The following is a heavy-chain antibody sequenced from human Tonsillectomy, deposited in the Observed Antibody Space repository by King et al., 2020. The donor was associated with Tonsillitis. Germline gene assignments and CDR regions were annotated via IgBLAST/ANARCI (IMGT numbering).Heavy chain of an antibody. J-gene: IGHJ4*02. CDR1: GFIISNYG. V-gene: IGHV3-33*01. Sequence: VQLVESGGGVVQPGRSLRLSSAASGFIISNYGMHWVRQAPGKGLEWVALIWYDGSEKYHADSVKGRFTISRDISTNTLYLQLSNLRVEDTGVYYCARDRAPTATFLDYWGQGTLVTVSA. CDR2: IWYDGSEK. D-gene: IGHD1-14*01. CDR3: ARDRAPTATFLDY.